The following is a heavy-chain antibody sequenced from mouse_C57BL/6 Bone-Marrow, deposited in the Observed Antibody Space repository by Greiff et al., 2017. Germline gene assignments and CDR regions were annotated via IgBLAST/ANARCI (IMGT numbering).Heavy chain of an antibody. CDR3: ARLYPAWFAY. CDR2: INPDSSTI. D-gene: IGHD2-1*01. CDR1: AVDFSRYW. Sequence: PAAAVDFSRYWMSWVRRAPGKGLEWIGEINPDSSTINYAPSLKDKFIISRDNAKNTLYLQMSKVRSEDTALYYCARLYPAWFAYWGQGTLVTVSA. J-gene: IGHJ3*01. V-gene: IGHV4-1*01.